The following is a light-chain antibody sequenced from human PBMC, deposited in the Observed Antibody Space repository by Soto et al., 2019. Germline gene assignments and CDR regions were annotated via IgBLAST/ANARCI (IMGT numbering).Light chain of an antibody. Sequence: IQLTQSPSSLSASVGDRVTITCRASQDIAIYLAWYQQKPGEAPKLLIYAASTLYGGVTSRFNSSGSGTDFGLTITSLQAEDFATYYCQQLRMYPSTFGGGTKAE. V-gene: IGKV1-9*01. CDR2: AAS. J-gene: IGKJ4*01. CDR1: QDIAIY. CDR3: QQLRMYPST.